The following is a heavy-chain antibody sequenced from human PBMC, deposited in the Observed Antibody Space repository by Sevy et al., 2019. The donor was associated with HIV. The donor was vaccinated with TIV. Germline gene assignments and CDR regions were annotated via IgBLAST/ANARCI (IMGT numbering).Heavy chain of an antibody. D-gene: IGHD2-15*01. CDR1: GFTFSCFY. CDR3: ARGGGVY. Sequence: GSLGLSWATSGFTFSCFYISLGRPGPGKGLEVGANIKQDGSEKYHVDSVKGRFTISSDNAKNSLYLRMNSLRAEDTAVYYCARGGGVYWGQGTLVTVSS. J-gene: IGHJ4*02. V-gene: IGHV3-7*04. CDR2: IKQDGSEK.